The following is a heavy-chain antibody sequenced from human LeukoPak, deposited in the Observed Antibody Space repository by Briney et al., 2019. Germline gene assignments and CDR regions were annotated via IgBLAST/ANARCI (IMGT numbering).Heavy chain of an antibody. CDR1: GGSVSGYY. J-gene: IGHJ4*02. V-gene: IGHV4-34*01. Sequence: SETLSLTCAVYGGSVSGYYWSWIRQPPGKGLEGCGEINHSGSTNYNPSLKSRTTISVDTSKTQFSLKLSSVTAAASAVYYCARASHNYNGSGSYYTPWRIAAYCFNYWGQGSLVTVSS. CDR2: INHSGST. CDR3: ARASHNYNGSGSYYTPWRIAAYCFNY. D-gene: IGHD3-10*01.